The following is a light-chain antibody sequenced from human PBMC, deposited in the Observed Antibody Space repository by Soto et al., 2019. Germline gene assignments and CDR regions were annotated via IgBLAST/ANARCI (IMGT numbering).Light chain of an antibody. Sequence: DIVMTQSPLSLTVTPGEPASISCRSSQSLLHSDGRNYLDWYLQKPGQSPQLLISLGSTWSSGVPDRFSGSGSGTDFTLRISGVEAEDAGVYYCMQALQTPPWTFGQGTKVDIK. J-gene: IGKJ1*01. CDR1: QSLLHSDGRNY. CDR3: MQALQTPPWT. V-gene: IGKV2-28*01. CDR2: LGS.